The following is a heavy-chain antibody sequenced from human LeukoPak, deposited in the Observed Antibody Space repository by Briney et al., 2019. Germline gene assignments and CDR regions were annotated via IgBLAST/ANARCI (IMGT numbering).Heavy chain of an antibody. J-gene: IGHJ4*02. CDR1: GFTFSSYA. V-gene: IGHV3-30-3*01. D-gene: IGHD2-21*02. CDR2: ISYDGNNK. CDR3: ARDYCGGDCPLDY. Sequence: GGSLRLSCAASGFTFSSYAMHWVRQAPGKGLEWVAVISYDGNNKYYADSVKGRFTISRDNSKNTLYLQMNSLRAEDTAVYYCARDYCGGDCPLDYWGQGTLVTVSS.